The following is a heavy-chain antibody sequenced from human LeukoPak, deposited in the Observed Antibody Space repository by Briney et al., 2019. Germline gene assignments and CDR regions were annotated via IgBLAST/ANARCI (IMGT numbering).Heavy chain of an antibody. CDR3: ARSVSAYAGRGWFDP. V-gene: IGHV4-39*06. CDR2: MYYTGTT. CDR1: GGTIRSPGYS. D-gene: IGHD5-12*01. Sequence: SETLTLTCSASGGTIRSPGYSWGCISQPPGKGLEWIASMYYTGTTYDNPSLKSRVTMSVDTSKNQFPLHLTSVTAEDTAVFYCARSVSAYAGRGWFDPWGQGTLVTVSS. J-gene: IGHJ5*02.